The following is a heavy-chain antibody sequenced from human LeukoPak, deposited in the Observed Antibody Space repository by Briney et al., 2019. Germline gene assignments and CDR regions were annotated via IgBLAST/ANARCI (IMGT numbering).Heavy chain of an antibody. J-gene: IGHJ4*02. V-gene: IGHV3-15*01. CDR2: IRVETDGEST. CDR1: GFTFSAAW. D-gene: IGHD5-12*01. Sequence: GGSLRLSCAASGFTFSAAWMAWVRQPPGKGLEWVGRIRVETDGESTDYAPSVKGRFTLSRDNSKDALYLQMDSLKTEDTAVYYCARSSGRGYDYPFGYWGQGTLVTVSS. CDR3: ARSSGRGYDYPFGY.